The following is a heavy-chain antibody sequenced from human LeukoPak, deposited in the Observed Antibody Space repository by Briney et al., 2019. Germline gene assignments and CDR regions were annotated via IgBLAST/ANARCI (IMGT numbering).Heavy chain of an antibody. CDR1: GYTFTGYY. Sequence: ASVKVSCKASGYTFTGYYMHWVRQAPGQGLEWMGWINPNSGGRNYAQKFQGRVTMTTDTSTSTASMELRSLRSDDTAVYYCARDGHYDFWSGYTQPLDYWGQGALVTVSS. CDR3: ARDGHYDFWSGYTQPLDY. V-gene: IGHV1-2*02. CDR2: INPNSGGR. J-gene: IGHJ4*02. D-gene: IGHD3-3*01.